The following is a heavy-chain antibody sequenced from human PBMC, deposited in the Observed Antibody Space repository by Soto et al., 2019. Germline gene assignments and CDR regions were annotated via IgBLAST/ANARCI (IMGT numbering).Heavy chain of an antibody. D-gene: IGHD3-22*01. CDR2: INHSGST. Sequence: SETLSLTCAVYGGSFGGYYWSWIRQPPGKGLEWIGEINHSGSTNYNPSLKSRVTISVDTSKNQFSLKLSSVTAADTAVYYCARRITMSDYYYGMEVWGQGTTVTVSS. J-gene: IGHJ6*02. CDR3: ARRITMSDYYYGMEV. V-gene: IGHV4-34*01. CDR1: GGSFGGYY.